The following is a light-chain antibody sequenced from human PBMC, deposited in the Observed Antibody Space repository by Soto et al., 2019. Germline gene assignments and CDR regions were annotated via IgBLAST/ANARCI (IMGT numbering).Light chain of an antibody. CDR1: SSNIGAGYD. CDR2: GNS. V-gene: IGLV1-40*01. Sequence: QSVLTQPPSVSGAPGQRVTISCSGSSSNIGAGYDVNWYRQLPGTAPKLLIYGNSDRPSGVPDRFSGSKSGTSASLAITGLQAEDEADYYCAAWDDSLSAWVFGGGTKVTVL. CDR3: AAWDDSLSAWV. J-gene: IGLJ3*02.